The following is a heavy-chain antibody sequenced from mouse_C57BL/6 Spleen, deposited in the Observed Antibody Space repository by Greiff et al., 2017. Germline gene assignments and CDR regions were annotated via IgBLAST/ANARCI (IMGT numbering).Heavy chain of an antibody. CDR3: ARRTTVVDYYAMDD. CDR1: GYTFTSYW. J-gene: IGHJ4*01. Sequence: VQLQQPGAELVKPGASVKLSCKASGYTFTSYWMHWVKQRPGQGLEWIGMIHPNSGSTNYNEKFKSKATLTVDKSSSTAYMQLSSLTSEDSAVYYCARRTTVVDYYAMDDWGQGTSVTVSS. CDR2: IHPNSGST. D-gene: IGHD1-1*01. V-gene: IGHV1-64*01.